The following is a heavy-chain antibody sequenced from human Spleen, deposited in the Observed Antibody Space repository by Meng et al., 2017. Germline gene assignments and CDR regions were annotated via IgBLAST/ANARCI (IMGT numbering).Heavy chain of an antibody. Sequence: ASVKVSCKASGYTLTSYAINWLRQAPRQGLEWMGWINPNIGVTNSAEKFLGRVTMTWDTSISTAYLDLSRLRSDDAAVYYFARDLRRTDGYGEFGSDYWGQGTLVTVSS. D-gene: IGHD4-17*01. CDR2: INPNIGVT. CDR1: GYTLTSYA. J-gene: IGHJ4*02. V-gene: IGHV1-2*02. CDR3: ARDLRRTDGYGEFGSDY.